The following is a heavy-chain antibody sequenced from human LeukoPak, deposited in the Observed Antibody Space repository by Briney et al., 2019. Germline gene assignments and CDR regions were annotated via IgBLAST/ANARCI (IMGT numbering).Heavy chain of an antibody. J-gene: IGHJ5*02. D-gene: IGHD2-2*01. CDR2: IYTGGST. CDR1: GGSISSYY. CDR3: ARDGGSTSYPGWFDP. Sequence: SETLSLTCTVSGGSISSYYWSWIRQPAGKGLEWIGRIYTGGSTNYNPSLKSRVTMSVDTSKNQFSLKLSSVTAADTAVYYCARDGGSTSYPGWFDPWGQGTLVTVSS. V-gene: IGHV4-4*07.